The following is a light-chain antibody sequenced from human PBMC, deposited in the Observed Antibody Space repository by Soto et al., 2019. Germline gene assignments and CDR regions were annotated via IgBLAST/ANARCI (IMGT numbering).Light chain of an antibody. V-gene: IGKV1-5*03. Sequence: DIRMTQSPSTLSASVGDRVTITCRASENINSRLAWYRQKPGKAPKLLIYKASTLKSGVPSRFSGSGFGTEFTLTISSLQPDDFATYYCQHYNSYSEPFGQGTKVAIK. CDR3: QHYNSYSEP. CDR2: KAS. J-gene: IGKJ1*01. CDR1: ENINSR.